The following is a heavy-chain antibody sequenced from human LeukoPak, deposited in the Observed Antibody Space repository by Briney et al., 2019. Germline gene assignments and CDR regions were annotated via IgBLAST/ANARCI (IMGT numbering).Heavy chain of an antibody. CDR2: INPNSGAT. J-gene: IGHJ4*02. CDR1: GYTFIDYY. D-gene: IGHD2-2*01. Sequence: ASVKVSCKSSGYTFIDYYIHWVRQAPGQGLEWMGWINPNSGATKYAQKFQGRVSMTRDTSINTAYMDQTNLRSDDTAIFYCARVKKLMPEFEFWGQGTLVTVSS. CDR3: ARVKKLMPEFEF. V-gene: IGHV1-2*02.